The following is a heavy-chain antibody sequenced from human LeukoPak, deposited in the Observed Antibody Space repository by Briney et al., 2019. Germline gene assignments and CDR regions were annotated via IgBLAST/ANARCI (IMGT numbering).Heavy chain of an antibody. D-gene: IGHD5-24*01. V-gene: IGHV1-2*02. Sequence: ASVNVSFKSSGYTFTCYYMHWVRQAPGQGLEWMGWINPNSGGTNYAQKFQGRVTMTRDTSISTAYMELSRLRSDDTAVYYCARVTGRWLSDYWGQGTLVTVSS. CDR2: INPNSGGT. J-gene: IGHJ4*02. CDR1: GYTFTCYY. CDR3: ARVTGRWLSDY.